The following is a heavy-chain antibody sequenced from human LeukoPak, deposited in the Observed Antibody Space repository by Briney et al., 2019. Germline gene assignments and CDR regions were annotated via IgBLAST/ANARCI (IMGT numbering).Heavy chain of an antibody. J-gene: IGHJ6*02. V-gene: IGHV3-23*01. CDR1: GFTFGTYA. Sequence: PGGSLRLSCAASGFTFGTYAMSWVRQAPGKGLEWISAISGSGGSTYYADSVKGRFTISRDNSKNTLYLQMNSLRAEDTAVYYCAKDPEIRSPGMDVWGQGTTVTVSS. CDR2: ISGSGGST. CDR3: AKDPEIRSPGMDV.